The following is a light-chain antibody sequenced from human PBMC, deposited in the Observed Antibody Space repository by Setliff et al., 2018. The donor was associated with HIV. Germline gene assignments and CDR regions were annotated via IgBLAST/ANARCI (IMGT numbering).Light chain of an antibody. CDR2: DVS. Sequence: QSALTQPASVSGSPGQSITISCTATSSDVGGYSYVSWYQQHPGKAPKLVIYDVSNRPSGVSNRFSGSKSGNTASLTISGLQAEDEADYYCSAYATSSTRGVFGTGTKVTVL. J-gene: IGLJ1*01. CDR1: SSDVGGYSY. V-gene: IGLV2-14*03. CDR3: SAYATSSTRGV.